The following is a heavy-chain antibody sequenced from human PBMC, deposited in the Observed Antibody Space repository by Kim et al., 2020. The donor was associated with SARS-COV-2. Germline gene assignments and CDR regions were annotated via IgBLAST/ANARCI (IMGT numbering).Heavy chain of an antibody. Sequence: SETLSLTCTVSGGSISSSSYYWGWIRQPPGKGLEWIGSIYYSGSTYYNPSLKSRVTISVDTSKNQFSLKLSSVTAADTAVYYCARIYYDSSGYYLVLDYWGQGTLVTVSS. CDR2: IYYSGST. D-gene: IGHD3-22*01. V-gene: IGHV4-39*01. J-gene: IGHJ4*02. CDR3: ARIYYDSSGYYLVLDY. CDR1: GGSISSSSYY.